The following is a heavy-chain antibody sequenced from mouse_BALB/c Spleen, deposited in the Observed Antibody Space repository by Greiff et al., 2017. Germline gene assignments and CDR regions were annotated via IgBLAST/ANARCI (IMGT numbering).Heavy chain of an antibody. CDR2: INPGSGGT. V-gene: IGHV1-54*03. CDR3: AREENYGPYYAMDY. D-gene: IGHD1-2*01. J-gene: IGHJ4*01. Sequence: QVQLQQSGAELVRPGTSVKVSCKASGYAFTNYLIEWVKQRPGQGLEWIGVINPGSGGTNYNEKFKGKATLTADKSSSTAYMQLSSLTSDDSAVYFCAREENYGPYYAMDYWGQGTSVTVSS. CDR1: GYAFTNYL.